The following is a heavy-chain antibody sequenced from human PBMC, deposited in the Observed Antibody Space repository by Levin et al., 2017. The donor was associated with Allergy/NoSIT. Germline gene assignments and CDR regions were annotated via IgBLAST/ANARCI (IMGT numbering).Heavy chain of an antibody. V-gene: IGHV3-9*02. J-gene: IGHJ6*02. CDR2: IFWNNDGV. CDR3: ARDVLAGGVDV. Sequence: GGSLRLSCVASGFTSDDHAMHWIRQAPGKGLEWVSGIFWNNDGVDYADSVKGRFTISKDNAKNSLYLQMNSLRPEDTALYYCARDVLAGGVDVWGQGTTVTVSS. D-gene: IGHD1-26*01. CDR1: GFTSDDHA.